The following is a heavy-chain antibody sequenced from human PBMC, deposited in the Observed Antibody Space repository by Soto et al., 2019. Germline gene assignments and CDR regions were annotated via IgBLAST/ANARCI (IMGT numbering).Heavy chain of an antibody. D-gene: IGHD4-17*01. CDR1: GGSISSYY. CDR3: ARGMTTVTTFDY. V-gene: IGHV4-59*12. CDR2: IYHSGST. Sequence: PSETLSLTCTVSGGSISSYYWSWIRQPPGKGLEWIGYIYHSGSTYYNPSLKSRVTISVDRSKNQISLKLSSVTAADTAVYYCARGMTTVTTFDYWGQGTLVTV. J-gene: IGHJ4*02.